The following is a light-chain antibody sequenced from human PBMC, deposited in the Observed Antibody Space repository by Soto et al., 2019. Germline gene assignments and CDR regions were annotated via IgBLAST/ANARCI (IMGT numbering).Light chain of an antibody. CDR3: QQYDNWSPYT. Sequence: EIVMTQSPGTLSVSPGERVTLSCRASQSISRNLAWYQQRPGRAPRLLIYGVSTRATGIPARFSGSGSETEFTLTISSLQSEDFAVYYCQQYDNWSPYTFGQGTKLEIK. J-gene: IGKJ2*01. CDR1: QSISRN. V-gene: IGKV3-15*01. CDR2: GVS.